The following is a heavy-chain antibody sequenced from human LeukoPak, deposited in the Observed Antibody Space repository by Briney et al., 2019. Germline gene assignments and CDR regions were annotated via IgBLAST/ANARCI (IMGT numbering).Heavy chain of an antibody. V-gene: IGHV3-23*01. CDR1: GFTFSSYG. CDR2: ISGSGGST. CDR3: AKGTSYSSGWYFDY. D-gene: IGHD6-19*01. J-gene: IGHJ4*02. Sequence: GGSLRLSCAASGFTFSSYGMSWVRQAPGKGLEWVSAISGSGGSTYYADSVKGRFTISRDNSKNTLYLQMNSLRAEDTAVYYCAKGTSYSSGWYFDYWGQGTLVTVSS.